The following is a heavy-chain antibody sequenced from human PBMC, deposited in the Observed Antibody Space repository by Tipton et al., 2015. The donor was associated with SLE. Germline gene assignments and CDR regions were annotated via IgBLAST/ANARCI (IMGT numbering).Heavy chain of an antibody. Sequence: TLSLTCTVSGGSISSQSHYWGWIRQPPGKGLEWIGSIYYTGDTYNSPSLKSRVTILVDTSKNQFSLKLTSVTAADTAAYYCARDVATLTYDAFDLWGQGTMVTVSS. CDR3: ARDVATLTYDAFDL. V-gene: IGHV4-39*07. D-gene: IGHD2-15*01. CDR1: GGSISSQSHY. J-gene: IGHJ3*01. CDR2: IYYTGDT.